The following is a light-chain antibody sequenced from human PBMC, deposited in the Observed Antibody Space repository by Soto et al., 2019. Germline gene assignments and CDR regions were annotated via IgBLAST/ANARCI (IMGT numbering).Light chain of an antibody. V-gene: IGLV1-40*01. CDR3: QSYDSSLSGVV. CDR2: GNS. Sequence: QSVLTQPPSVSGAPGQRVTISCTWNSSNIGAGYDVHWYQQLPGTAPKLLIYGNSNRPSGVPDRFSGSKSGTSASLAITGLQAEDEADYYCQSYDSSLSGVVFGGGTKVTVL. J-gene: IGLJ2*01. CDR1: SSNIGAGYD.